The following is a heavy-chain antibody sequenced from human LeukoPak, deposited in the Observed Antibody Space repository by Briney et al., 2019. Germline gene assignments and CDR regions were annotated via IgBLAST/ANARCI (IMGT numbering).Heavy chain of an antibody. CDR1: GFXLSTYW. Sequence: GGSPRLSPAPSGFXLSTYWMSWVRQAPGKGLEWVADMKEVGSEKYYVDTLKGRFTISRDNAKDSLFLQMNSLRADDTAVYYCARLYYYGSGSYTRPFDYWGQGTLVTVSS. D-gene: IGHD3-10*01. J-gene: IGHJ4*02. CDR2: MKEVGSEK. CDR3: ARLYYYGSGSYTRPFDY. V-gene: IGHV3-7*04.